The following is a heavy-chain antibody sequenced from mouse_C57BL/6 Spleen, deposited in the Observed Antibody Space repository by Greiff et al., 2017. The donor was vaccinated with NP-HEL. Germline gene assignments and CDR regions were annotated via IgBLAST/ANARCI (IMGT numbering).Heavy chain of an antibody. CDR2: IYPGDGDT. J-gene: IGHJ2*01. V-gene: IGHV1-82*01. Sequence: VQLQQSGPELVKPGASVKISCKASGYAFSSSWMNWVKQRPGKGLEWIGRIYPGDGDTNYNGKFKGKATLTADKSSSTAYMQLSSLTSEDSAVDCCARSAYDYDYFDYWGQGTTLTVSS. CDR3: ARSAYDYDYFDY. D-gene: IGHD2-4*01. CDR1: GYAFSSSW.